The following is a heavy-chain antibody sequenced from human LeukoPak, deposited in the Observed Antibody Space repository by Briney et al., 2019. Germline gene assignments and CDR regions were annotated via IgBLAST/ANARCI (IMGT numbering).Heavy chain of an antibody. D-gene: IGHD2-21*01. J-gene: IGHJ4*02. CDR1: GFTFSDYW. CDR2: IYSDVRRI. V-gene: IGHV3-74*03. Sequence: GGSLRLSCAASGFTFSDYWMHWVRQAPGKGLEWVARIYSDVRRIKYADSVKGRFTISRDNAKNTLYLQMNDLRVEDTAVYYCATSPVISRDWGQGTLVTVSS. CDR3: ATSPVISRD.